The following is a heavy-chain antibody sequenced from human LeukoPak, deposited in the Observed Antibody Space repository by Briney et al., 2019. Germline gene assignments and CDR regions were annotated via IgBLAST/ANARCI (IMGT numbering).Heavy chain of an antibody. CDR3: ARDLGYSYGFHYY. V-gene: IGHV1-46*01. D-gene: IGHD5-18*01. Sequence: VSVKVSCKASGYTFSSYYMHWVRQAPGQGLEWMGIINPSGGSTNYAQKFQGRVTMTRDTSTSTVYMELSSLRSEDTAIYYCARDLGYSYGFHYYWGQGTLVTVSS. J-gene: IGHJ4*02. CDR2: INPSGGST. CDR1: GYTFSSYY.